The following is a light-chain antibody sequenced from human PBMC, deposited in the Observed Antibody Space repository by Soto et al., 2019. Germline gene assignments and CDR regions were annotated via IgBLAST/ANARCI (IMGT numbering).Light chain of an antibody. CDR2: AS. V-gene: IGKV3-20*01. J-gene: IGKJ3*01. CDR1: QSVSDMY. CDR3: QHDGTSAL. Sequence: EIVLTQSPGTLSLSPGERATLSCRASQSVSDMYLAWYQQKPGQAPRLLIYASNRTTGIPDSFSGSGSGTDFTLTISRLEPEDFAVYYCQHDGTSALFGPGTKVEIK.